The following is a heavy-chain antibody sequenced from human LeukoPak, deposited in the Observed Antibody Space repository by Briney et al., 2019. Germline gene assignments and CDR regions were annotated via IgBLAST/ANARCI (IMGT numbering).Heavy chain of an antibody. CDR2: ISSSGSTK. CDR1: GFTFSSFE. CDR3: ARVRSWFGEGMDV. D-gene: IGHD3-10*01. J-gene: IGHJ6*02. V-gene: IGHV3-48*03. Sequence: GGSLRLSCAASGFTFSSFEMNWVRQAPGQGLEWVSYISSSGSTKYYADSVRGRSTISRDNAKNSLYLQMNSLRAEDTAVYYCARVRSWFGEGMDVWGQGTTVTVSS.